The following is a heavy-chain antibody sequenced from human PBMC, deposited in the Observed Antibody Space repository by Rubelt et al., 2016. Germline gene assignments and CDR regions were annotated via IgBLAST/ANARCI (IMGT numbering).Heavy chain of an antibody. CDR1: GASISSYY. CDR2: IYYSGIT. D-gene: IGHD7-27*01. Sequence: QVQLQESGPGLVKPSETLSLTCAVSGASISSYYWSWVRQPPGKGLEWIGCIYYSGITKYNPSLKRRVTISVDTSRKEFYLKWRRVTAAETAVYFCARTGDSTGFYYYYMDVWGKGTTVTVSS. J-gene: IGHJ6*03. CDR3: ARTGDSTGFYYYYMDV. V-gene: IGHV4-59*01.